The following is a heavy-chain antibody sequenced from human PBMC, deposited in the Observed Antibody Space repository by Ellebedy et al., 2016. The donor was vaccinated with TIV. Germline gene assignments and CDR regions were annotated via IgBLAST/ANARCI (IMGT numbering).Heavy chain of an antibody. J-gene: IGHJ6*02. V-gene: IGHV3-13*05. CDR2: IGTAGDP. CDR1: GFTFSSYD. Sequence: GGSLRLSCAASGFTFSSYDMHWVRQATGKGLEWVSAIGTAGDPYYPGSVKGRFTISRENAKDSLYLQMNSLRAGDTAVYYCARGGTTVAGHYHYGMDVWGQGTTVTVSS. CDR3: ARGGTTVAGHYHYGMDV. D-gene: IGHD4-17*01.